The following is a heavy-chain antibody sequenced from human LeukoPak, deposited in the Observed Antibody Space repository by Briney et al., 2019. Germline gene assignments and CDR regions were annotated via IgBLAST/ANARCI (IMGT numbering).Heavy chain of an antibody. J-gene: IGHJ4*02. D-gene: IGHD6-19*01. CDR3: ARPRQRGGGWYWDFDY. V-gene: IGHV4-4*07. CDR1: GGSISSYY. Sequence: SETLSLTCTVSGGSISSYYWSWIRQPAGKGLEWIGRIYSRGSTNYNPSLKSRVTMSVDTSKNQFSLKLSSVTAADTAVYYCARPRQRGGGWYWDFDYWGQGTLVTVSS. CDR2: IYSRGST.